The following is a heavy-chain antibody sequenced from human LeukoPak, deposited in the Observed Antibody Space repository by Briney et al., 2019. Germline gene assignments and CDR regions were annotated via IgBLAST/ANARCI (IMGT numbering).Heavy chain of an antibody. CDR1: GGSISGGSYY. CDR2: IYTSGST. V-gene: IGHV4-61*02. D-gene: IGHD5-18*01. J-gene: IGHJ6*03. Sequence: SQTLSLTCTVSGGSISGGSYYWSWIRQPAGKGLEWIVRIYTSGSTNYNPSLKSRVTISVGTSKNQFSLKLSSVTAADTAVYYCAGMVTSPYYYMDVWGKGTTVTVSS. CDR3: AGMVTSPYYYMDV.